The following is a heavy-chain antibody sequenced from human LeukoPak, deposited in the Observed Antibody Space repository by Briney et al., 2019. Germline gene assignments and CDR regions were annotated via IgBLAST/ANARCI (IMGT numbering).Heavy chain of an antibody. CDR2: IGAFNGNT. CDR3: ARDFLSYDGSDIHFEDTFDI. Sequence: ASVKVSCKASGYSFDSYGISWVRQAPGQGLEWLGWIGAFNGNTNYAQNLQGRVTMTADTSTTTAYMELRSLSSDDTAVYYCARDFLSYDGSDIHFEDTFDIWGQGTMVTVSS. J-gene: IGHJ3*02. D-gene: IGHD3-22*01. CDR1: GYSFDSYG. V-gene: IGHV1-18*01.